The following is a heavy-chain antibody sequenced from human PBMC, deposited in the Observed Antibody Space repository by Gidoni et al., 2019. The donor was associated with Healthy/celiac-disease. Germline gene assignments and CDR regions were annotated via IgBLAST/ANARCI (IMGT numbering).Heavy chain of an antibody. V-gene: IGHV4-34*01. Sequence: QVQLQQWGAGLLKPSETLSLTCAVYGGSFSGYYWRWYRQPPGKGLEWIGEINHSGSTTYNPSLKSRVTISVDTSKNQFSLKLSSVTAADTAVYYCARGHYYGSGGFPGGHWGQGTLVTVSS. CDR3: ARGHYYGSGGFPGGH. J-gene: IGHJ4*02. CDR2: INHSGST. D-gene: IGHD3-10*01. CDR1: GGSFSGYY.